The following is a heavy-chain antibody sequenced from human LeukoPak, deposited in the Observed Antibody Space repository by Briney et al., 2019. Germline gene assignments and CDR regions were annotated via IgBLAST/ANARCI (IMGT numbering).Heavy chain of an antibody. J-gene: IGHJ6*02. V-gene: IGHV4-61*01. D-gene: IGHD3-3*01. CDR1: GGSVSSGSYY. Sequence: PSETLSLTCTVSGGSVSSGSYYWSWIRQPPGKGLEWIVYIYYSGSTNYNPSLKSRVTISVDTSKNQFSLKLSSVTAADTAVYYCARDQNVPFLEWYKYGMDVWGQGTTVTVSS. CDR2: IYYSGST. CDR3: ARDQNVPFLEWYKYGMDV.